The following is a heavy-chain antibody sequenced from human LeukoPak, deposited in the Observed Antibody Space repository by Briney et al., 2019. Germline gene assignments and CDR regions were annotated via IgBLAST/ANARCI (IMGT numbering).Heavy chain of an antibody. CDR1: GGSISSYY. Sequence: SETLSLTCTVSGGSISSYYWSWIRQPPGKGLEWIGYIYYSGSTNYNPSLKSRVTISVDTSKNQFSLELSSVTAADTAVYYCARDRIRFLDTGSYYYYYGMDVWGQGTTVTVSS. V-gene: IGHV4-59*01. J-gene: IGHJ6*02. CDR2: IYYSGST. CDR3: ARDRIRFLDTGSYYYYYGMDV. D-gene: IGHD3-3*01.